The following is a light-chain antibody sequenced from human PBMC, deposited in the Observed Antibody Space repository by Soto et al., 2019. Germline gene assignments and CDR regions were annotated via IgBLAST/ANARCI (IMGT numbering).Light chain of an antibody. J-gene: IGLJ3*02. Sequence: QSVLTQPPSASGTPGQYVTISCSGSSSNIGTNTVHWYQQLPGTAPRLLIYNDHQRPSGVPDRLSASKSGTSASLALTEVQSEDEGDYYCASWDESLNVWVFGGGTKLTVL. CDR3: ASWDESLNVWV. CDR1: SSNIGTNT. CDR2: NDH. V-gene: IGLV1-44*01.